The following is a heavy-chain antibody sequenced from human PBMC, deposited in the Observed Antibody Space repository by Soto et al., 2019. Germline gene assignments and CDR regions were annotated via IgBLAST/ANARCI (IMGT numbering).Heavy chain of an antibody. CDR3: ARGGIVVVVAALGGYNWFDP. J-gene: IGHJ5*02. D-gene: IGHD2-15*01. Sequence: GASVKVSCKASGGTFSSYTISWVRQAPGQGLEWMGRIIPILGIANYAQKFQGRVTITADKSTSTAYMELSSLRSEDTAVYYCARGGIVVVVAALGGYNWFDPWGQGTLVTVSS. V-gene: IGHV1-69*02. CDR2: IIPILGIA. CDR1: GGTFSSYT.